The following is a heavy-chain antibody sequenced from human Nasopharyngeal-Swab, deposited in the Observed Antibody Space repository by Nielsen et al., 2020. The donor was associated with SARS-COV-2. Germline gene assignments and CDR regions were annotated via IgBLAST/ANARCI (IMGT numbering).Heavy chain of an antibody. CDR2: IRSKTYGGAP. Sequence: GESLKISCTTSGFTFGDYAMSWFRQAPGKGLEWVGFIRSKTYGGAPEYAASVKDRFTISRDGAESIAYLQMNSLETEDTGVYHGARSVGSFYGQGAFDIWGQGTMVTVSS. D-gene: IGHD1-26*01. CDR1: GFTFGDYA. CDR3: ARSVGSFYGQGAFDI. V-gene: IGHV3-49*01. J-gene: IGHJ3*02.